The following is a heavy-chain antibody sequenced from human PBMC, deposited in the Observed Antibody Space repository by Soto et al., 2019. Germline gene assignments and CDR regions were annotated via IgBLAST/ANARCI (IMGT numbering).Heavy chain of an antibody. J-gene: IGHJ6*02. D-gene: IGHD2-21*01. Sequence: QVQLVQSGAEVKKPGASVKVSCKASGYTFTGYYMHWVRQAPGQGLEWMGWINPNSGGTNYAQKFQEKVTTTRETTTSTDYMKQSRLRSADTAVYYCARLSLIADYDYDGMDVWGQGTTVTVSS. CDR3: ARLSLIADYDYDGMDV. CDR1: GYTFTGYY. CDR2: INPNSGGT. V-gene: IGHV1-2*02.